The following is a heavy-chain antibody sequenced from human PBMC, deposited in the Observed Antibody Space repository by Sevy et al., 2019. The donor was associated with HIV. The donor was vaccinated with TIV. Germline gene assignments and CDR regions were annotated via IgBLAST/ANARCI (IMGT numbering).Heavy chain of an antibody. CDR1: GFSFSNSG. Sequence: GGSLRLSCAASGFSFSNSGMHWVRQAPGKGLEWVAAIWFDGSVKYYKDSVKDRFTIFRDNSRNTQYLQINSLRAEDTAGDFWGGGGPSGWYLDSWGQGALVTVSS. J-gene: IGHJ4*02. D-gene: IGHD6-19*01. CDR3: GGGGPSGWYLDS. CDR2: IWFDGSVK. V-gene: IGHV3-33*01.